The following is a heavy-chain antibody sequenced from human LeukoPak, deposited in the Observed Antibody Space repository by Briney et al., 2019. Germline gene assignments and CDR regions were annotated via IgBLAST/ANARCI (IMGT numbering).Heavy chain of an antibody. V-gene: IGHV3-23*01. CDR2: IGASGADT. D-gene: IGHD3-22*01. CDR3: AKRPRDSSGYYLGAFDG. Sequence: GGSLRLSCAASGFTFRNYAMTWVRQAPGKGLDWVSAIGASGADTYYAASAKGRFTVSRDNSNNTLYLQMSSLRADDTAVYFCAKRPRDSSGYYLGAFDGWGQGTTVTVSS. CDR1: GFTFRNYA. J-gene: IGHJ3*01.